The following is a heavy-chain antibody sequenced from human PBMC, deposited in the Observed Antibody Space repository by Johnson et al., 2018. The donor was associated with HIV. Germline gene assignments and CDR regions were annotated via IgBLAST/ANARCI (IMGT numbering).Heavy chain of an antibody. CDR2: INWHGGST. Sequence: VQLVESGGGLLHPGRSLRLSCAASGFTFNNAWMNWVRQAPGKGLACVSGINWHGGSTGSADSVNGRFTISRDNANNSLYLQMNSLRAEDTAVYYCARDLVSLEDAFDIWGQGTMVTVSS. CDR1: GFTFNNAW. CDR3: ARDLVSLEDAFDI. J-gene: IGHJ3*02. V-gene: IGHV3-20*04. D-gene: IGHD3-16*02.